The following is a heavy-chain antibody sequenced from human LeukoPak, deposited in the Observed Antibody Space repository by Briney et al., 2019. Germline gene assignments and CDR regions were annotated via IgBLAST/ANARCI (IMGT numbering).Heavy chain of an antibody. CDR3: ARAPPGITIFGVVKLDPYYYMDV. Sequence: PSETLSLTCAVSGYSISSGYYWGWIRQPPGKGLEWIGSIYHSGSTYYNPSLKGRVTISVDTSKNQFSLKLSSVTAADTAVYYCARAPPGITIFGVVKLDPYYYMDVWGKGTTVTVSS. J-gene: IGHJ6*03. D-gene: IGHD3-3*01. CDR2: IYHSGST. CDR1: GYSISSGYY. V-gene: IGHV4-38-2*01.